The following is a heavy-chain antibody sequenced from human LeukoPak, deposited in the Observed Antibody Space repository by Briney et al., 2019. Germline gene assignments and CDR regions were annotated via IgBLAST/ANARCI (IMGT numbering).Heavy chain of an antibody. J-gene: IGHJ5*02. Sequence: PGGSLRLSCAASGFTFSSYAMHWVRQAPGKGLEWVAVISYDGSNKYYADSVKGRFTISRDNSKNTLYLQMNSLRAEDTAVYYCAKDEDTWGQGTLVTVSS. V-gene: IGHV3-30*04. CDR2: ISYDGSNK. CDR1: GFTFSSYA. CDR3: AKDEDT.